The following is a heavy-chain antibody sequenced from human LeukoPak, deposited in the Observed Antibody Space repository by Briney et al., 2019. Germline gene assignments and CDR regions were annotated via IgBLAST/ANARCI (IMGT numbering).Heavy chain of an antibody. V-gene: IGHV3-48*01. J-gene: IGHJ4*02. Sequence: GGSLRLSCAASGFTFSSYSMNWVRQAPGKGLEWVSYISSSSSTIYYADSVKGRFTISRDNAKNSLYLQMNSLRAEDTAVYYCARDGVFGVGPVIDYWGQGTLVTVSS. D-gene: IGHD3-3*01. CDR2: ISSSSSTI. CDR1: GFTFSSYS. CDR3: ARDGVFGVGPVIDY.